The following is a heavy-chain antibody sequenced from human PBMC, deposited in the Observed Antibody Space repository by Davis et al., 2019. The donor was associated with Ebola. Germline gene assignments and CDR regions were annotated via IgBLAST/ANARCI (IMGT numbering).Heavy chain of an antibody. D-gene: IGHD3-10*02. Sequence: GGSLRLSCGASGFTFDDYAMTWVRQVPGKGLEWVSGINWNGASSGYADSVKGRFTISRDNAKNSLYLQMNSLRAEDTAVYYCARVLGSGMVLFYAFDIWGQGTMVTVSS. CDR2: INWNGASS. CDR1: GFTFDDYA. J-gene: IGHJ3*02. V-gene: IGHV3-20*04. CDR3: ARVLGSGMVLFYAFDI.